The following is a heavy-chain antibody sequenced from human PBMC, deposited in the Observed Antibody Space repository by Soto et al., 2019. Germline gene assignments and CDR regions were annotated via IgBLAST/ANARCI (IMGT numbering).Heavy chain of an antibody. CDR3: ARESEDLTSNFDY. CDR2: ISSTTNYI. Sequence: GGSLILSFAASGFTFTRYSMNWGRQSPGKGLEWVSSISSTTNYIYYADSMKGRFTVSRDNAKNSVYLEMNSLSAEDTAVYYCARESEDLTSNFDYWGQGTLVTVS. V-gene: IGHV3-21*01. J-gene: IGHJ4*02. CDR1: GFTFTRYS.